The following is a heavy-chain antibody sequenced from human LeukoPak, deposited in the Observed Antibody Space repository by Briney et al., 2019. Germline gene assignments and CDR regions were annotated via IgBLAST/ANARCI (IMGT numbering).Heavy chain of an antibody. V-gene: IGHV4-59*08. Sequence: PSETLSLTCTVSGGSLSSYYWSWIRQPPGKGLEWIWYIYYSGSTNYNPSLKSRVTISVDTSKNQFSLKLSSVTAADTAVYYCARCLFGDLCLYFDYWGQGTLVIVAS. J-gene: IGHJ4*02. CDR1: GGSLSSYY. D-gene: IGHD3-10*02. CDR2: IYYSGST. CDR3: ARCLFGDLCLYFDY.